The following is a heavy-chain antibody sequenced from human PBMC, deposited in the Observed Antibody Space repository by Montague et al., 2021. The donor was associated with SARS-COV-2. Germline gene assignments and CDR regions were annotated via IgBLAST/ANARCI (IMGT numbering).Heavy chain of an antibody. Sequence: SLRLSCTASGFTFSSYAMSWVRQAPRKGPEWVSAISGSVGSTYXXXSXXGRFTISRDNSKNTLYLQMHSLRAEDTAVYYCARYSSSSTTPFDYWGQGTLVTVSS. J-gene: IGHJ4*02. CDR3: ARYSSSSTTPFDY. CDR2: ISGSVGST. V-gene: IGHV3-23*01. D-gene: IGHD6-6*01. CDR1: GFTFSSYA.